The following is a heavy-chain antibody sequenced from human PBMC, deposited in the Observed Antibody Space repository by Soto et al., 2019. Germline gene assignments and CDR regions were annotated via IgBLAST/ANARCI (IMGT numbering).Heavy chain of an antibody. J-gene: IGHJ5*02. CDR1: GGSVSSGSYY. V-gene: IGHV4-61*01. D-gene: IGHD3-9*01. CDR3: ARSSGGRYFANWFDP. Sequence: QVQLQESGPGLVKPSETLSLTCTVSGGSVSSGSYYWSWIRQPPGKGLEWIGYIYYSGSTNYNPSLKSRVTISVDTSKNQCSRKLSSVTAADTAVYYCARSSGGRYFANWFDPWGQGTLVTVSS. CDR2: IYYSGST.